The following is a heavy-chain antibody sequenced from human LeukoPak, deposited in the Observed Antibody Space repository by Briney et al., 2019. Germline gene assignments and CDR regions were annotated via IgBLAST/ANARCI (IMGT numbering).Heavy chain of an antibody. CDR1: GGSFSGYY. CDR3: ARLIRATNGMDV. J-gene: IGHJ6*02. Sequence: SETLSLTCAVYGGSFSGYYWSWIRQPPGKGLEWIGEINHSGSTYYNPSLKSRVTTSIDRSKNQFSLKLNSVTAADTAVYYCARLIRATNGMDVWGQGTTVTVSS. V-gene: IGHV4-34*01. D-gene: IGHD1-26*01. CDR2: INHSGST.